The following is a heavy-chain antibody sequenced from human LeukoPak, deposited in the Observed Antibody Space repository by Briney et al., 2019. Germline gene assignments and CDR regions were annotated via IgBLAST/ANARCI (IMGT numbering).Heavy chain of an antibody. D-gene: IGHD2-2*01. Sequence: PSETLSLTCAVDGGSFSGYYSSWIRQPPGKGLEWIGEINHSGSTNYNPSLKSRVTISVDTSKNQFSLKLSSVTAADTAVYYCARHQACSSTSWYYAEYYQHWGQGTLVTVSS. CDR2: INHSGST. CDR1: GGSFSGYY. J-gene: IGHJ1*01. V-gene: IGHV4-34*01. CDR3: ARHQACSSTSWYYAEYYQH.